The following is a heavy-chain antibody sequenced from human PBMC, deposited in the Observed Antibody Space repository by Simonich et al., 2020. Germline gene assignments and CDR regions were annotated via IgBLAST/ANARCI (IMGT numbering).Heavy chain of an antibody. J-gene: IGHJ6*03. CDR3: ARDGRGTAYYYYMDV. CDR1: GFTFSSYW. Sequence: EVQLVESGGGLVQPGGSLRLSCAASGFTFSSYWMSWVRQAPGKGLEWGANIKQDGSEKYYVDSVKGRFTISRDNAKNSLYLQMNSLRAEDTAVYYCARDGRGTAYYYYMDVWGKGTTVTVSS. D-gene: IGHD3-16*01. CDR2: IKQDGSEK. V-gene: IGHV3-7*01.